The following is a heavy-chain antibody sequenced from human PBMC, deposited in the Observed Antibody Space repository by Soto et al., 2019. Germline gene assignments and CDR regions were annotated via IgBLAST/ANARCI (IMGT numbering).Heavy chain of an antibody. Sequence: GGSLRLSCAASGFTFSSYAMSWVRQAPGKGLEWVSAISGSGGSTYYADSVKGRFTISRDNSKNTLYLQMNSLRAEDTAVYYCAKVSNSGGSPWGSLDYWGQGTLVTVSS. J-gene: IGHJ4*02. CDR3: AKVSNSGGSPWGSLDY. CDR2: ISGSGGST. CDR1: GFTFSSYA. V-gene: IGHV3-23*01. D-gene: IGHD2-15*01.